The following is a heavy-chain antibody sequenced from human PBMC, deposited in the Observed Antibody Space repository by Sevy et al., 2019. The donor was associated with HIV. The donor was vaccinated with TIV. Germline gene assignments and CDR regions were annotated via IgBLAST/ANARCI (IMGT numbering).Heavy chain of an antibody. CDR3: ARGLSYSYAKRGDWVNWYLDV. V-gene: IGHV1-8*01. CDR2: MNPNSGNT. Sequence: GESLKISCKASGYTFDSHDINWIRQAPGQGLEWMGWMNPNSGNTGYAQRFQGRVTMTRTTSTSTAYMELSGLRSEDTALYYCARGLSYSYAKRGDWVNWYLDVWGRGTLVTVSS. D-gene: IGHD2-21*01. J-gene: IGHJ2*01. CDR1: GYTFDSHD.